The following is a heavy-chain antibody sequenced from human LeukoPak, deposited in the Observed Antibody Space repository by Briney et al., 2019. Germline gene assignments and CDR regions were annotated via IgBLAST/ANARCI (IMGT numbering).Heavy chain of an antibody. V-gene: IGHV3-53*01. CDR1: GFAVSRNY. Sequence: GGSLRLSCAASGFAVSRNYVSWVRQAPGKGLEWVSVTYSGGSTYYADSVKGRFTISRDNSKNMLYLQMNSLRAEDTAVYYCTVGSYAGACDIWGQGTMVTVSS. D-gene: IGHD1-26*01. J-gene: IGHJ3*02. CDR3: TVGSYAGACDI. CDR2: TYSGGST.